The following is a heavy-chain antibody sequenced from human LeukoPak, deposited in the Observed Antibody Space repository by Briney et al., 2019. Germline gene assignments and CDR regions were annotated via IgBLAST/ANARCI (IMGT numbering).Heavy chain of an antibody. J-gene: IGHJ4*02. CDR2: ISGSGDST. V-gene: IGHV3-23*01. D-gene: IGHD3-3*02. CDR1: GFTFSSNA. CDR3: ARQVISNFFFDF. Sequence: GGSLRLSCAASGFTFSSNAMTWVRQAPEKGLEWVSTISGSGDSTYYADSVKGRFAVSRDNSKNTMYLQMNSLRAEDTAVYYCARQVISNFFFDFWGQGTLVTVSS.